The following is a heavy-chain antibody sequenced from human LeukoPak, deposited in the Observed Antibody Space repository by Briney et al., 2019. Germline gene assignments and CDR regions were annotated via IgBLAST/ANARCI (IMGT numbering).Heavy chain of an antibody. CDR2: IPYDGSNK. V-gene: IGHV3-30*02. J-gene: IGHJ6*03. D-gene: IGHD3-10*01. Sequence: GGSLRLSCAASGFAFSRHGIHWVRQAPGKGLEWVAFIPYDGSNKFYVDSVKGRFTISRDNSKNTLYLQMNSLRAEDTAVYYCAKGVGGSANYYYMDVWGKGTTVTVSS. CDR1: GFAFSRHG. CDR3: AKGVGGSANYYYMDV.